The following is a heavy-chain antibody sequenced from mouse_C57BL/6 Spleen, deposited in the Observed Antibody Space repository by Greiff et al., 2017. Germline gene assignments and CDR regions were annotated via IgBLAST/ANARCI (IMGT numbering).Heavy chain of an antibody. J-gene: IGHJ4*01. D-gene: IGHD2-4*01. Sequence: QVQLKQSGAELVRPGTSVKVSCKASGYAFTNYLIEWVKQRPGQGLEWIGVINPGSGGTNYNEKFKGKATLTADKSSSTAYMQLSSLTSEDSAVYFCARLDGDYDRYYAMDYWGQGTSGTVSS. CDR3: ARLDGDYDRYYAMDY. CDR1: GYAFTNYL. CDR2: INPGSGGT. V-gene: IGHV1-54*01.